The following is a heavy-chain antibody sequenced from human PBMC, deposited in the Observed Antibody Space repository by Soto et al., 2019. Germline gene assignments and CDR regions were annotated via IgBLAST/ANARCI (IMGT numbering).Heavy chain of an antibody. CDR3: ARGGAAGWYADF. CDR1: GGSITSYY. Sequence: XETLYLTCPVSGGSITSYYWSWIRQPPGKGLEWIGYIYYSGSTNYNPSLKSRVTISVDTSKNLFYLELTSVTAADTAVYYCARGGAAGWYADFWGQGTLVTVSS. D-gene: IGHD6-19*01. J-gene: IGHJ4*02. V-gene: IGHV4-59*01. CDR2: IYYSGST.